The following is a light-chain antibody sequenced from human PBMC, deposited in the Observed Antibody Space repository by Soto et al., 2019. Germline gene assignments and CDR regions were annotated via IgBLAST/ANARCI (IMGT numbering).Light chain of an antibody. CDR1: QGISNY. CDR2: DAS. J-gene: IGKJ5*01. CDR3: KQYSTYPIT. Sequence: DIQMTQSPSSLSASVGDRVTITCRASQGISNYLAWSQQKPGKAPKSRIYDASSLRSGVPSKFSGSGFGTEFTLTISSLQPEDFATYYCKQYSTYPITLGQGTRLEIK. V-gene: IGKV1-16*02.